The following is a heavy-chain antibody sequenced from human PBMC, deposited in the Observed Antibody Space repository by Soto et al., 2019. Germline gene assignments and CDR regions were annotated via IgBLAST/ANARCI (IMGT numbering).Heavy chain of an antibody. CDR3: SGLRYWTVYFDL. D-gene: IGHD3-9*01. CDR1: GGSFSGYY. V-gene: IGHV4-34*01. Sequence: QVQLQQWGAGLLKPSETLSLTCAVYGGSFSGYYWSWIRQPPGKGLELIGEINHSGSTNYNPSLKSRFTISVYTSKNQFSLKLSSVTAADTGVYYCSGLRYWTVYFDLWGRGTLVTVSS. J-gene: IGHJ2*01. CDR2: INHSGST.